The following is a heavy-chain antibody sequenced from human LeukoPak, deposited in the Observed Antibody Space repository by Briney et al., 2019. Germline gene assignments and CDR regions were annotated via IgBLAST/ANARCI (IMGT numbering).Heavy chain of an antibody. D-gene: IGHD1-26*01. Sequence: HSGGSLRLSCAASGFTFSSYAMHWVRQAPGKGLEYVSAISSNGGSTYYANSVKGRFTISRDNAKNSLYLQMNSLRAEDTALYYCARVRGATSDAFDIWGQGTMVTVSS. V-gene: IGHV3-64*01. CDR2: ISSNGGST. J-gene: IGHJ3*02. CDR1: GFTFSSYA. CDR3: ARVRGATSDAFDI.